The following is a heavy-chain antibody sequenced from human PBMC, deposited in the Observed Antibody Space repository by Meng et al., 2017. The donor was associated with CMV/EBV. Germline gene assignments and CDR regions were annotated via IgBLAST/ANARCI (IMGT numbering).Heavy chain of an antibody. D-gene: IGHD5-12*01. Sequence: GESLKISCAASGFTFSSYGMHWVRQAPGKGLEWVAFIRYDGSNKYYADSVKGRFTISRDNSKNTLYLQMNSLRAEDTAVYYCASCSGYDYYFDYWGQGTLVTVSS. CDR3: ASCSGYDYYFDY. J-gene: IGHJ4*02. CDR1: GFTFSSYG. V-gene: IGHV3-30*02. CDR2: IRYDGSNK.